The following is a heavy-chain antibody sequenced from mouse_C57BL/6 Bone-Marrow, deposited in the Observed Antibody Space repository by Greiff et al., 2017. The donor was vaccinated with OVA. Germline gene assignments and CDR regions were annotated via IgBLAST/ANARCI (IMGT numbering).Heavy chain of an antibody. CDR2: IYYSGTI. CDR1: GISITTGNYR. J-gene: IGHJ3*01. CDR3: ARDYDGYYGFAY. Sequence: VQLKESGPGLVKPSQTVFLTCTVTGISITTGNYRWSWIRQFPGNKLEWIGYIYYSGTITYNPSLTSRTTITRDTPKNQFFLEMNSLTAEDTATYDCARDYDGYYGFAYWGQGTLVTVSA. V-gene: IGHV3-5*01. D-gene: IGHD2-3*01.